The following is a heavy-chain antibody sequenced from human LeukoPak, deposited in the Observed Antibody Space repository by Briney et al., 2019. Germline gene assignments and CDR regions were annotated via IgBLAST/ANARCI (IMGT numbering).Heavy chain of an antibody. J-gene: IGHJ4*02. Sequence: GGSLRLSCAASGFTFSSYAMSWVRRAPGKGLEWVSGISGSGGGTYYADSVKGRFTISRDNSKNTLYLQMNSLRAEDTAVYYCAKSRYSSAWDYFDYWGQGTLVTVSS. D-gene: IGHD6-19*01. V-gene: IGHV3-23*01. CDR2: ISGSGGGT. CDR3: AKSRYSSAWDYFDY. CDR1: GFTFSSYA.